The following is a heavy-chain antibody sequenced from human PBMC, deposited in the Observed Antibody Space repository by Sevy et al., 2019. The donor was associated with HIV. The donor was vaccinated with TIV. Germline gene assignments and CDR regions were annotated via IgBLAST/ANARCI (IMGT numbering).Heavy chain of an antibody. CDR2: INHSGST. V-gene: IGHV4-34*01. D-gene: IGHD3-10*01. J-gene: IGHJ6*02. CDR1: GGSFSGYY. Sequence: SETLSLTCAVYGGSFSGYYWSWIRQPPGQGLEWIGEINHSGSTNYNPSLKSRVTISVDTSKNQFSLKLSSVTAADTAVYYCARGRPLLWFRELPAGYYYYGMDVWGQGTTVTVSS. CDR3: ARGRPLLWFRELPAGYYYYGMDV.